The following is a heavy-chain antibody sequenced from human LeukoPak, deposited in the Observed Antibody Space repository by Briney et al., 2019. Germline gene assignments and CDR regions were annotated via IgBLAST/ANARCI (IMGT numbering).Heavy chain of an antibody. Sequence: ASVKVSCKASGYTFTNYYMHWVRQAPGQGLEWMGVINPDGGSTTYAQKFQGRVTMTRDTSTRTVYMDLSSLRSEDTAVYYCARDRSIVGATPYFDYWGQGTPVTVSS. D-gene: IGHD1-26*01. CDR3: ARDRSIVGATPYFDY. CDR1: GYTFTNYY. V-gene: IGHV1-46*01. J-gene: IGHJ4*02. CDR2: INPDGGST.